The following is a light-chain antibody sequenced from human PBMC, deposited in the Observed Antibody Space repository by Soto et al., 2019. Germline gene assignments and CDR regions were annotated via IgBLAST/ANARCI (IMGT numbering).Light chain of an antibody. CDR2: EVT. V-gene: IGLV2-14*01. CDR3: SSYTTSSTV. Sequence: QSALPQPASVSGSPGQSITISRTATSSDGADYKDVSWHQQHPGNAHKLMVYEVTYRPSGVSNRFTGSKSGNTASLTISGLQAEDEAEYYCSSYTTSSTVFGTGTKLTVL. J-gene: IGLJ1*01. CDR1: SSDGADYKD.